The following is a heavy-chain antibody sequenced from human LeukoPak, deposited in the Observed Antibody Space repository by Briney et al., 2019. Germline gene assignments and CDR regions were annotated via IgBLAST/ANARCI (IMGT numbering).Heavy chain of an antibody. V-gene: IGHV3-23*01. J-gene: IGHJ4*02. CDR1: GFTFTSYA. Sequence: GGSLRLSCAASGFTFTSYAMSWVGRAPGKGLEWVLGISGGGGSTYYADSVKGRFSISRDNSKNNLYLQMNSLRAEDTAVYYCAKASHYDILTGRHSARLWYFDYWGQGTLVTVSS. D-gene: IGHD3-9*01. CDR3: AKASHYDILTGRHSARLWYFDY. CDR2: ISGGGGST.